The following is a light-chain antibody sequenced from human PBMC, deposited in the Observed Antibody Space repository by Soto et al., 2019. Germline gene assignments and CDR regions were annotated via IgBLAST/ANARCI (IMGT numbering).Light chain of an antibody. CDR3: SSYSTTTSPQWV. J-gene: IGLJ3*02. V-gene: IGLV2-14*01. Sequence: QSVLTQPASVSGSPGQSITISCTGTSSDVGGYNFVSWYQQHPGRAPTLVIYKVSDRPSGVSSRFSASKSGNTASLTISGLQAEDEADYYCSSYSTTTSPQWVFGGGTKLTVL. CDR1: SSDVGGYNF. CDR2: KVS.